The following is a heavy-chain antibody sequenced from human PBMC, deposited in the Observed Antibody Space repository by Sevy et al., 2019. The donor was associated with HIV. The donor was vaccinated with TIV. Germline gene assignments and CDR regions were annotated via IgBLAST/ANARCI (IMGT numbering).Heavy chain of an antibody. D-gene: IGHD3-10*01. J-gene: IGHJ4*02. CDR1: GYTFPAFS. V-gene: IGHV3-21*05. CDR3: VRRGVDAYNVYFDL. Sequence: GGSLRFSCTASGYTFPAFSFNWVRQAPGKGLEWLSYISTGTDHIYYADSAKGRFTISRDDAKNSVYLEMKSLRDQDTALYYCVRRGVDAYNVYFDLWGQGTLVTVSS. CDR2: ISTGTDHI.